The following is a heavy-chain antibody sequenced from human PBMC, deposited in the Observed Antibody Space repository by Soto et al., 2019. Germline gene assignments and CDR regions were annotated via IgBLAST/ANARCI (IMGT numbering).Heavy chain of an antibody. CDR3: VRGGSNYAS. CDR1: GFTFSDSW. V-gene: IGHV3-7*01. CDR2: IKPDESEK. D-gene: IGHD4-4*01. J-gene: IGHJ5*02. Sequence: EVQLVESGGGLVQPGGSLRLSCTASGFTFSDSWMTWVRQAPGKGLEWVARIKPDESEKKYADSVQGRFSISRDNAKNSMYLQMDSLRGEDTAVYYCVRGGSNYASWGKGTLVTVSS.